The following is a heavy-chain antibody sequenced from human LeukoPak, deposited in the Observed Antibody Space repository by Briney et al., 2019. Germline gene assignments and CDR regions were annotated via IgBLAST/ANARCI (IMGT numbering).Heavy chain of an antibody. J-gene: IGHJ4*02. V-gene: IGHV4-34*01. CDR3: HLITMVRGPDDY. D-gene: IGHD3-10*01. CDR1: GGSFSGYY. CDR2: INHSGST. Sequence: SETLSLTCAVYGGSFSGYYWSWIRQPPGKGLEWIGEINHSGSTNYNPSLKSRVTISVDTSKNQFSLKLSSVTAADTAVYYCHLITMVRGPDDYWGQGALVTVSS.